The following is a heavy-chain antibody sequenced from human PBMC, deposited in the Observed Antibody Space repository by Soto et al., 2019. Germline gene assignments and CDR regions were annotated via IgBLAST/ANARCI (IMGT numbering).Heavy chain of an antibody. CDR1: GGSISGYY. V-gene: IGHV4-59*01. CDR3: ARDLWGYCGTDCYPLDV. J-gene: IGHJ6*02. D-gene: IGHD2-21*02. CDR2: MYNTGST. Sequence: TSETLSLTCTVSGGSISGYYWSWIRQPPGKGLEWIGYMYNTGSTVYNPSFKSRVTISVDTSKNQFSLKLNSVTAADTAVYYCARDLWGYCGTDCYPLDVWGQATTVTVSS.